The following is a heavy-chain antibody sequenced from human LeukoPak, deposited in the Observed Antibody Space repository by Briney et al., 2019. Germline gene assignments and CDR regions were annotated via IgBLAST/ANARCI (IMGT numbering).Heavy chain of an antibody. CDR3: AKDAIFGVVSD. CDR1: GFTFSSYA. Sequence: GGSLRLSCSASGFTFSSYAMHWVRQAPGKGLEYVSSISSNGGSTSFADSVKGRFTISRDNSNNTLYLRMNSLRAEDTALYFCAKDAIFGVVSDWGQGTLVTVSS. CDR2: ISSNGGST. J-gene: IGHJ1*01. D-gene: IGHD3-3*01. V-gene: IGHV3-64*04.